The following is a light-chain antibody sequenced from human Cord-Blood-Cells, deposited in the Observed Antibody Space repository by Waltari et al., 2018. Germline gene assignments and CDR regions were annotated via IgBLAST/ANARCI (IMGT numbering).Light chain of an antibody. CDR2: WAS. V-gene: IGKV4-1*01. CDR1: QSVLYSSNNKNY. CDR3: QQYYSTPLT. Sequence: DIVMTQSPDSLAVSLGERATINCKSSQSVLYSSNNKNYLAWYQQNPGQPPKLLIYWASTRESGVPDRFSGSGSGTDFTLTISGLQAEDVAVYYCQQYYSTPLTFGGGTKVEIK. J-gene: IGKJ4*01.